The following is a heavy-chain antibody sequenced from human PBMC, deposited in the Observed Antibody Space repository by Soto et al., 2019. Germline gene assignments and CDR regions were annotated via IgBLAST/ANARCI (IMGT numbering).Heavy chain of an antibody. D-gene: IGHD6-25*01. J-gene: IGHJ6*02. CDR1: GLTFSSYG. CDR2: ISYDGSNK. Sequence: PGGSLRLSCAASGLTFSSYGMHWVRQAPGKGMEWVAVISYDGSNKYYADSVKGRCTISRDNSKNTLYLQMNSLRAEDTAVYYCXXXLXXEQRGKRDYYYYGMDVWGQGTTVTVSS. CDR3: XXXLXXEQRGKRDYYYYGMDV. V-gene: IGHV3-30*03.